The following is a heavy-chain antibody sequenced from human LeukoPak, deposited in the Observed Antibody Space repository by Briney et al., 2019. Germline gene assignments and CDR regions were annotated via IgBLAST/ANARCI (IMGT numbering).Heavy chain of an antibody. Sequence: PGGSLRLSCAASGFTFSSYAMNWVRQAPGKGLEWVSAISGSGSLTFYADSVKGRFTISRDNSKNTLYLQMNSLRPDDTALYYCAKDRRYCSSTTCPDHWGQGTLVSISS. CDR1: GFTFSSYA. CDR2: ISGSGSLT. V-gene: IGHV3-23*01. CDR3: AKDRRYCSSTTCPDH. J-gene: IGHJ4*02. D-gene: IGHD2-2*01.